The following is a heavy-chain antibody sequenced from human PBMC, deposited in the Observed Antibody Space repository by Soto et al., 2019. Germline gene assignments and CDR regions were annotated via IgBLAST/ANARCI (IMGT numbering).Heavy chain of an antibody. V-gene: IGHV3-64*01. CDR2: ISSNGGST. CDR3: ARVYDYIWGSYRYTGVTQFDY. J-gene: IGHJ4*02. Sequence: PGGSLRLSCAASGFTFSSYAMHWVRQAPGKGLEYVSAISSNGGSTYYANSVKGRFTISRDNSKNTLYLQMGSLRSDDTAVYYCARVYDYIWGSYRYTGVTQFDYWGQGTLVTVSS. D-gene: IGHD3-16*02. CDR1: GFTFSSYA.